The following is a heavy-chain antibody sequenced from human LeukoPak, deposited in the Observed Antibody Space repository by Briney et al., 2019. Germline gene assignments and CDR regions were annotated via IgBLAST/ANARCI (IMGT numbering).Heavy chain of an antibody. V-gene: IGHV4-4*02. CDR2: NTLRGLT. Sequence: SETLSFTCGVSGGSITTTNFWSWVRQAPGQGLEWISANTLRGLTKHNSSLSSPVTISLARGKNHLSLSLRSVTAADTAIYDCTRENGAFSPFGFWGQGTVVTVSS. D-gene: IGHD3-3*01. J-gene: IGHJ4*02. CDR3: TRENGAFSPFGF. CDR1: GGSITTTNF.